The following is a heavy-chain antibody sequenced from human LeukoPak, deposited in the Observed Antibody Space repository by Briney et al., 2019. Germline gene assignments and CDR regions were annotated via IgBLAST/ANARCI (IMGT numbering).Heavy chain of an antibody. CDR3: ARDDSVATHNWFDP. CDR2: ISSSSSTI. V-gene: IGHV3-48*04. J-gene: IGHJ5*02. CDR1: GFTFSSYS. D-gene: IGHD4-23*01. Sequence: GGSLRLSCAASGFTFSSYSMNWVRQAPWKGLEWVSYISSSSSTIYCADSVKGRFTISRDNAKNSLYLQMNSLRAEDTAVYCCARDDSVATHNWFDPWGQGTLVTVSS.